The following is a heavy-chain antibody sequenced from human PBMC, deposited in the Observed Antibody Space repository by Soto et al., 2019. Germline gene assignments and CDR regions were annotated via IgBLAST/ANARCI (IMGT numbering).Heavy chain of an antibody. CDR1: GGSISSGGYY. J-gene: IGHJ6*02. CDR2: IYYSGST. CDR3: ARVRCSSTSFYVGGNYGMDV. Sequence: PSETLSLTCTVSGGSISSGGYYWSWIRQHPGKGLEWIGYIYYSGSTYYNPSLKSRVTISVDTSKNQFSLKLSSVTAADTAGYYCARVRCSSTSFYVGGNYGMDVWGQGTTVTVSS. D-gene: IGHD2-2*01. V-gene: IGHV4-31*03.